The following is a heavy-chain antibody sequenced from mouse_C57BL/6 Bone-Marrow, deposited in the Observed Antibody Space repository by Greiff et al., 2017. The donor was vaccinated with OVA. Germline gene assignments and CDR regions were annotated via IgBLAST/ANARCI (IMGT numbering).Heavy chain of an antibody. Sequence: EVNVVESGGDLVKPGGSLKLSCAASGFTFSSYGMSWVRQTPDKRLEWVATISSGGSYTYYPDSVKGRFTISRDNAKNTLYLQMSSLKSEDTAMYYCARRGYDAWFAYWGQGTLVTVSA. CDR3: ARRGYDAWFAY. CDR1: GFTFSSYG. V-gene: IGHV5-6*02. CDR2: ISSGGSYT. J-gene: IGHJ3*01. D-gene: IGHD2-2*01.